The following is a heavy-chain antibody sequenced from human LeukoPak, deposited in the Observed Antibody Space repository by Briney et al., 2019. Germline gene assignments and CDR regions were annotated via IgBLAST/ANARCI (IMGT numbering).Heavy chain of an antibody. V-gene: IGHV3-23*01. J-gene: IGHJ4*02. CDR2: LSGSGGST. D-gene: IGHD2-2*01. CDR1: GFTVSTFA. CDR3: AKEARGCSSIRCHIDY. Sequence: GGSLRRSCAASGFTVSTFALSWLRQAPGKGLEWVSGLSGSGGSTEYGDYVKGRFTISRDNSKNMLYLQMNSLRAEDTAVYYCAKEARGCSSIRCHIDYWGQGTLVTVSS.